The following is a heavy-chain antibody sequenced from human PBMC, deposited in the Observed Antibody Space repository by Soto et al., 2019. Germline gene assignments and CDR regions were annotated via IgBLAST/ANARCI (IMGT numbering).Heavy chain of an antibody. V-gene: IGHV1-69*12. CDR2: ITPMFGST. Sequence: QVQLVQSGAEVKKPGSSVKVSCTASGGTFTTFSTSTISWVRQAPGQGLVWMGAITPMFGSTNYARDFQDRVTIAADESTSTAYLELSSLRSEDTAMYYCARGNSDSYAFALWGRGTMVTVSS. J-gene: IGHJ3*01. CDR3: ARGNSDSYAFAL. D-gene: IGHD4-4*01. CDR1: GGTFTTFSTST.